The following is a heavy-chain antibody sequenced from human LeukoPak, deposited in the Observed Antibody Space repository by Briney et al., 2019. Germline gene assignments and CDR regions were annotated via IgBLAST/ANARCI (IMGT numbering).Heavy chain of an antibody. V-gene: IGHV2-5*01. CDR1: GFSLSTSGVG. J-gene: IGHJ4*02. D-gene: IGHD4-17*01. CDR2: IYWNDDK. CDR3: AHRRLGDYAGV. Sequence: SGPTLVKPTQTLTLTRTFSGFSLSTSGVGVGWIRQPPGKALEWLALIYWNDDKRYSPSLKSRLTITKDTSKNQVVLTMTNMDPVDTATYYCAHRRLGDYAGVWGQGTLVTVSS.